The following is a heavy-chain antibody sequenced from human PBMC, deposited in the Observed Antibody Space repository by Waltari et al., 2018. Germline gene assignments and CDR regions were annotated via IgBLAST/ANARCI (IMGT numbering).Heavy chain of an antibody. J-gene: IGHJ4*02. V-gene: IGHV4-39*01. CDR1: GGSISSSSSY. CDR2: IYYSGST. Sequence: QLQLQESGPGLVKPSETLSLTCTVSGGSISSSSSYWGWIRQPPGKGLEWIGSIYYSGSTYYNPSLKSRVTISVDTSKNQFSLKLSSVTAADTAVYYCASTVYYDSSGWTYYFDYWGQGTLVTASS. CDR3: ASTVYYDSSGWTYYFDY. D-gene: IGHD3-22*01.